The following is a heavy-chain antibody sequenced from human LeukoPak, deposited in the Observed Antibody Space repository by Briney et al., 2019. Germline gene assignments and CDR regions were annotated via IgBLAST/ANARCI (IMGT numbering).Heavy chain of an antibody. V-gene: IGHV3-23*01. Sequence: GGSLTLFCAASGFTFSSYAMSWVRQAPGKGVVWVSGISGSGVSRYYADSVKGRFTISRDNAKNSLYLRMNSLRAENTSVYYCARDRPLDYWGQGTLVTVSS. J-gene: IGHJ4*02. CDR3: ARDRPLDY. CDR1: GFTFSSYA. CDR2: ISGSGVSR.